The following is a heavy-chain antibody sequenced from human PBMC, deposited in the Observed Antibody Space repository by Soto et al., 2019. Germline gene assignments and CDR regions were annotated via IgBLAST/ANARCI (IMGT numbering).Heavy chain of an antibody. J-gene: IGHJ4*02. V-gene: IGHV4-30-2*01. CDR2: IYHSVST. CDR3: ARGPPFGY. Sequence: QLQLQESCSGLVKPSQTLSRTCAVSGGSISSGGYSWSWIRQPPGKGLEWLGYIYHSVSTYYNPSLKSRVTISVDRSKNQFSLKLSSVTAADTAVYYCARGPPFGYWGQGTLVTVSS. CDR1: GGSISSGGYS.